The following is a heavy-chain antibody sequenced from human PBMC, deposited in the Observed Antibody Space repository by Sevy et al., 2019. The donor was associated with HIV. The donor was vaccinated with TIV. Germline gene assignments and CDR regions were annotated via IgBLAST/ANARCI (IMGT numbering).Heavy chain of an antibody. D-gene: IGHD2-15*01. V-gene: IGHV3-11*01. CDR3: ARTSRYCSGGSCYPDY. J-gene: IGHJ4*02. CDR2: ISSSGSTI. Sequence: GGSLRLSCAASGFTFSDYYMSWIRQAPGKGLEWVSYISSSGSTIYYADSVKGRVTISRDNAKNSLYLQMNSLRAEDTAVYYCARTSRYCSGGSCYPDYWGQGTLVTVSS. CDR1: GFTFSDYY.